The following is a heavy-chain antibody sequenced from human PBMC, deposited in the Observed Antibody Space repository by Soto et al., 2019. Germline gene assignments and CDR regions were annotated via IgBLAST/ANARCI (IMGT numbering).Heavy chain of an antibody. CDR2: IYYSGST. D-gene: IGHD4-17*01. V-gene: IGHV4-59*01. CDR1: GGSISSYY. J-gene: IGHJ6*02. Sequence: SETLSLTCTVPGGSISSYYWSWIRQPPGKGLEWIGYIYYSGSTNYNPSLKSRVTISVDTSKNQFSLKLSSVTAADTAVYYCARDIGFSYGDYGYYYYGMDVWGQGTTVTVSS. CDR3: ARDIGFSYGDYGYYYYGMDV.